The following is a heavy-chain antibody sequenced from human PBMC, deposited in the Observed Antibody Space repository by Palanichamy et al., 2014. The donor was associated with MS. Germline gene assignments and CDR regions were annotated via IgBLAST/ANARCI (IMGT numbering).Heavy chain of an antibody. CDR1: GGPLSGSY. CDR2: INHGGST. D-gene: IGHD3-9*01. Sequence: QVQLQXRGAVMLKPSETLSLTCTVHGGPLSGSYWSWIRQPPGKALEWIGEINHGGSTMYNPSLQSQVTASVETPKKQFSLNLSSVTAADTAVYYCARGPHFNWAFDYWGQGTLVTVSS. J-gene: IGHJ4*02. CDR3: ARGPHFNWAFDY. V-gene: IGHV4-34*01.